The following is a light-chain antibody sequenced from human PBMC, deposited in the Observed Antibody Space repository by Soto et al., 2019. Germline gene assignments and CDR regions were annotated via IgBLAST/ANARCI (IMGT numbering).Light chain of an antibody. CDR3: QHYGSSPR. V-gene: IGKV3-20*01. J-gene: IGKJ1*01. CDR1: QSVSTGY. Sequence: EIVLTHSPGTLSLSPGERATLTCRASQSVSTGYLAWYQQKPGQAPRLLIYGASSRATGIPNRFSGSGSGTDFTLTISRLEPEDFAVYHCQHYGSSPRFGQGTKVEIK. CDR2: GAS.